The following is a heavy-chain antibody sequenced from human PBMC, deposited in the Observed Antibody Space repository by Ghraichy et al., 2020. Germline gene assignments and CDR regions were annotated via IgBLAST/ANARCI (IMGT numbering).Heavy chain of an antibody. CDR1: GGSISSYD. CDR3: ARRVVAYFDFWSGYYRLGWFDP. Sequence: TLSLTCTVSGGSISSYDWSWIRQPPGKGLEWIGYIYYSGSTNYYPSLKSRVIISVEKSKNQFSLQLSTVTAADTAVYYCARRVVAYFDFWSGYYRLGWFDPWGQGTLVTVSS. V-gene: IGHV4-59*01. CDR2: IYYSGST. J-gene: IGHJ5*02. D-gene: IGHD3-3*01.